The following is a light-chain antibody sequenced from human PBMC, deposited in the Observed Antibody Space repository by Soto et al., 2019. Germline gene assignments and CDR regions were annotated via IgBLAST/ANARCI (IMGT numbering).Light chain of an antibody. CDR2: DVS. J-gene: IGLJ1*01. V-gene: IGLV2-14*01. CDR1: SSDVGGYNY. CDR3: SSYTSSSTLPSYV. Sequence: QSVLTQPASVSGSPGQSITISCTGTSSDVGGYNYVSWYQQHPGKAPKLMIYDVSNRPSGASNRFSGSKSGNTASLTISGLQAEDEADYYCSSYTSSSTLPSYVFGAGTKVTVL.